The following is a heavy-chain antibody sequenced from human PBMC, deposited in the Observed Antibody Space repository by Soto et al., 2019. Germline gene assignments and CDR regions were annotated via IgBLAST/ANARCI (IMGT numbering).Heavy chain of an antibody. CDR3: ARGGPPDAFDI. V-gene: IGHV4-59*08. D-gene: IGHD3-16*01. J-gene: IGHJ3*02. CDR2: IYYSGST. Sequence: QVQLQESGPGLVKPSETLSLTCTVSGGSISSYYWSWIRQPPGKGLEWIGYIYYSGSTNYNPSLKSRVTIAVDTSKNQFSLKLSSVTAADTAVYYCARGGPPDAFDIWGQGTMVTVSS. CDR1: GGSISSYY.